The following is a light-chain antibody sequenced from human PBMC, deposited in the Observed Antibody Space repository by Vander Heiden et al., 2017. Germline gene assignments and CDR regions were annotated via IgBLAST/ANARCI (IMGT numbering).Light chain of an antibody. J-gene: IGLJ1*01. CDR3: SSYTSSSTYV. CDR2: NVN. V-gene: IGLV2-14*03. Sequence: QPALTQPASVSGSPVQSITISCTGTSSDVGGYNYVSWYQQHPGKAPKLMIYNVNNRPSGVSNRFSGSKSGNTASLTISGLQAEDEADYYCSSYTSSSTYVFGTGTKVTVL. CDR1: SSDVGGYNY.